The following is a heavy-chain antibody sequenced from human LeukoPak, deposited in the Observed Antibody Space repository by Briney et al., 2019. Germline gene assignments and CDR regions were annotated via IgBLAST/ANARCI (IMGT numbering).Heavy chain of an antibody. Sequence: GGTLRLSCAASGFTFDSYGMNWVRQAPGKGLEWVSGISGSGVYTYYADSVKGRFTISRDNSKNTLYLQMNSLRVEDTAVYYCAKEGGLRSSWSFDFWGQGILVIVSS. CDR2: ISGSGVYT. J-gene: IGHJ4*02. V-gene: IGHV3-23*01. D-gene: IGHD6-13*01. CDR3: AKEGGLRSSWSFDF. CDR1: GFTFDSYG.